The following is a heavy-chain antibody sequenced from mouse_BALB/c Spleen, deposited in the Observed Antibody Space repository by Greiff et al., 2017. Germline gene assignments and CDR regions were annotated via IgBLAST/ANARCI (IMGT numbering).Heavy chain of an antibody. Sequence: VKLVESGPGLVQPSQSLSITCTVSGFSLTSYGVHWVRQSPGKGLEWLGVIWSGGSTDYNAAFISRLSISKDNSKSQVFFKMNSLQANDTAIYYCARNTPITTVVARYYFDYWGQGTTLTVSS. J-gene: IGHJ2*01. CDR2: IWSGGST. CDR3: ARNTPITTVVARYYFDY. CDR1: GFSLTSYG. D-gene: IGHD1-1*01. V-gene: IGHV2-2*02.